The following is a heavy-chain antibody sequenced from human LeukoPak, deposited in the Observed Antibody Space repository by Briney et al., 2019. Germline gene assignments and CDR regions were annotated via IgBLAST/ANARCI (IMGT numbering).Heavy chain of an antibody. CDR3: AREGRVIVGATGYFDY. J-gene: IGHJ4*02. D-gene: IGHD1-26*01. CDR2: IPYDGSNK. CDR1: GFTFSSYA. Sequence: PGGSLRLSCAASGFTFSSYAMHWVRQAPGKGLEWVAVIPYDGSNKYYADSVKGRFTISRDNSKNTLYLQMNSLRAEDTAVYYCAREGRVIVGATGYFDYWGQGTLVTVSS. V-gene: IGHV3-30*04.